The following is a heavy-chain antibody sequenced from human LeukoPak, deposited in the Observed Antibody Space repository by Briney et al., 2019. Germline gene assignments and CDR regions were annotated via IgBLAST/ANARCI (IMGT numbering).Heavy chain of an antibody. CDR3: AKDHRGMRRYDRPVDAFDI. CDR1: GGSISSYY. V-gene: IGHV3-23*01. D-gene: IGHD3-22*01. Sequence: ETLSLTCTVSGGSISSYYWSWIRQPPGKGLEWVSAISGSGGSTYYADSVKGRFTTSRDNSKNTLYLQMNSLRAEDTAVYYCAKDHRGMRRYDRPVDAFDIWGQGTMVTVSS. CDR2: ISGSGGST. J-gene: IGHJ3*02.